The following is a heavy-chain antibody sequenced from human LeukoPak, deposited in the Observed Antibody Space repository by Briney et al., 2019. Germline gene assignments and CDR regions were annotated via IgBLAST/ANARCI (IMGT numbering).Heavy chain of an antibody. J-gene: IGHJ4*02. V-gene: IGHV4-39*07. Sequence: SETLSLTCTVSGGSISSSSYYWGWIRQPPGKGLEWIGSIYYSGSTYYNPSLKSRVTISVDTSKNQFSLKLSSVTAADTAVYYCAREGGFVVVKRFDYWGQGTLVTVSS. CDR1: GGSISSSSYY. CDR3: AREGGFVVVKRFDY. CDR2: IYYSGST. D-gene: IGHD2-21*01.